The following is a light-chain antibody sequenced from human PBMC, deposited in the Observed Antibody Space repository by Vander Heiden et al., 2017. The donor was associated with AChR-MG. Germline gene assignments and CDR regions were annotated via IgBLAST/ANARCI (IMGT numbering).Light chain of an antibody. Sequence: EIVLAQSPGTLSLSPGERATLSCRASQTIGSSFLAWYQQKPGQAPRLLIYNTSTRATGIPDRFSGSGSGTDFTLTISRLESEDFAVYYCQQYGTSPPLTFGGGTKVEIK. CDR2: NTS. CDR3: QQYGTSPPLT. J-gene: IGKJ4*01. V-gene: IGKV3-20*01. CDR1: QTIGSSF.